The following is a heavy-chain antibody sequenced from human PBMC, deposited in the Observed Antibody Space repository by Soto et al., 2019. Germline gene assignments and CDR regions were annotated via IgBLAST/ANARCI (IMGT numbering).Heavy chain of an antibody. CDR3: ARETTTSAFSAMEV. Sequence: QVQLVESGGGVVQPGRSLRLSCAASGFTFNYHALNWVRQAPGKGLEWVAVISYDGDNKYIAESVKGRFTISRDNSKKSMSVQMNGLRAEQTAMYFCARETTTSAFSAMEVWGQGTTVTVSS. CDR2: ISYDGDNK. V-gene: IGHV3-30-3*01. CDR1: GFTFNYHA. D-gene: IGHD1-1*01. J-gene: IGHJ6*02.